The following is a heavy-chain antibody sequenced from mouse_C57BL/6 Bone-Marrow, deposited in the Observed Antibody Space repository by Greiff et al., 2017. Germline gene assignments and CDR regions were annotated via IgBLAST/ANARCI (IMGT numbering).Heavy chain of an antibody. J-gene: IGHJ3*01. Sequence: DVKLVESGGDLVKPGGSLKLSCAASGFTFSSYGMSWVRQTPDKRLAWVATISSGGSYTYYPDSVKGRFTISRDNAKNTLYLQMSSLKSEDTAMYYCARQQLGRFAYWGQGTLVTVSA. D-gene: IGHD4-1*02. CDR1: GFTFSSYG. V-gene: IGHV5-6*02. CDR2: ISSGGSYT. CDR3: ARQQLGRFAY.